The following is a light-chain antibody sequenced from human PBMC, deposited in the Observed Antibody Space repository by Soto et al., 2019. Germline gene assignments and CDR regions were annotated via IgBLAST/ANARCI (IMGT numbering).Light chain of an antibody. J-gene: IGKJ4*01. V-gene: IGKV1-5*01. CDR1: QSVRSW. Sequence: DIQMTQSPSTLYASVGDRVTITCRASQSVRSWLAWYQQKPGKAPKFLIYDASTLESGVPSRFSVSGSGTEFTLTISSLQPDDFATYYCQQYDDYPLTFGGGTKVEI. CDR2: DAS. CDR3: QQYDDYPLT.